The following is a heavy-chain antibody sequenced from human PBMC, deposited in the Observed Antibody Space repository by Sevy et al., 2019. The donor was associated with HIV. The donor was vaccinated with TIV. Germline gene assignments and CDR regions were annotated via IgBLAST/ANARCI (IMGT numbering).Heavy chain of an antibody. J-gene: IGHJ4*02. CDR1: GFTFSSYA. CDR3: AKARIAVAGDSNYYFDY. D-gene: IGHD6-19*01. V-gene: IGHV3-23*01. Sequence: GGSLRLTCAASGFTFSSYAMSWVRQAPGKGLEWVSAISGSGGSTYYADSVKGRFTISRDNSKNTLYLQMNSLRAEDTAVYYCAKARIAVAGDSNYYFDYWDQGTLVTVSS. CDR2: ISGSGGST.